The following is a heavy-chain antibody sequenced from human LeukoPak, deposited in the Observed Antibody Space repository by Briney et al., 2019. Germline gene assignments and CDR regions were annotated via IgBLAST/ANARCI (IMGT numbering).Heavy chain of an antibody. CDR3: ARHHLGDFWSGYSYETNWFDP. Sequence: GASVKVSCKASGYTFTSYGISWVRQAPGQGLEWMGWISAYNGNTNYAQKLQGRVTMTTDTSTSTAYTELRSLRSDDTAVYYCARHHLGDFWSGYSYETNWFDPWGQGTLVTVSS. D-gene: IGHD3-3*01. CDR2: ISAYNGNT. CDR1: GYTFTSYG. J-gene: IGHJ5*02. V-gene: IGHV1-18*01.